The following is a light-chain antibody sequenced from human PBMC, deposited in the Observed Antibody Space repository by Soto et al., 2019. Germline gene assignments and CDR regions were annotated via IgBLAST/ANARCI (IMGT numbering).Light chain of an antibody. V-gene: IGLV2-14*01. CDR1: SSDVGGYNY. CDR3: ASYTSSSSYV. CDR2: EVS. J-gene: IGLJ1*01. Sequence: QSALTQPASVSGSPGQSITISCTGTSSDVGGYNYVSWYQQHPGKAPKLMIYEVSNRPSGVSNRFSGSKSGNTASLTISGLPAEDESDYYCASYTSSSSYVFGTGTKVTAL.